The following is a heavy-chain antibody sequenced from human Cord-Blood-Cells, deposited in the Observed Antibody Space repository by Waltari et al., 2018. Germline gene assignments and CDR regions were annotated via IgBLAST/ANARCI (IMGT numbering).Heavy chain of an antibody. CDR3: AREGDASEYFQH. J-gene: IGHJ1*01. V-gene: IGHV3-30*04. CDR1: GFTFSSYA. Sequence: QVQLVESGGGVVQPGRSLRLSCAASGFTFSSYAMHWVRQAPGKGLEWVAVISYDGRNKYYADSVKGRFTIARDNSKNTLYLQMNSLRAEDTAVYYCAREGDASEYFQHWGQGTLVTVSS. D-gene: IGHD3-16*01. CDR2: ISYDGRNK.